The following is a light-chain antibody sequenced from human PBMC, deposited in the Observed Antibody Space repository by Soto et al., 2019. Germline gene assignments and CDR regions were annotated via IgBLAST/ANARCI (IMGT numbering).Light chain of an antibody. Sequence: SVLTQAASVSGSRGQSITISCTNTSSDVGGYNYVSWYQHHPGKAPKLMIYDVSNRPSGVSNRFSGSKSGNTATLTISGLQPEDEADYYCSSYTTSNTRQIVFGTGTKVTV. CDR2: DVS. CDR3: SSYTTSNTRQIV. CDR1: SSDVGGYNY. V-gene: IGLV2-14*03. J-gene: IGLJ1*01.